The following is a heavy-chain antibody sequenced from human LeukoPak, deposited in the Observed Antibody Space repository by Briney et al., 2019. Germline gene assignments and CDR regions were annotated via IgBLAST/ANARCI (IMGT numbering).Heavy chain of an antibody. V-gene: IGHV1-3*01. CDR2: INAGNGNT. CDR3: ARDLVRDGYNPGDD. J-gene: IGHJ4*02. Sequence: ASVKVSCKASGYTFTFYALHWVRQAPGQGLEWMGWINAGNGNTRYSQKFHDRLTITRDTSASTAYMELTSLKYEDTAVYYCARDLVRDGYNPGDDWGQGTLVTVSS. D-gene: IGHD5-24*01. CDR1: GYTFTFYA.